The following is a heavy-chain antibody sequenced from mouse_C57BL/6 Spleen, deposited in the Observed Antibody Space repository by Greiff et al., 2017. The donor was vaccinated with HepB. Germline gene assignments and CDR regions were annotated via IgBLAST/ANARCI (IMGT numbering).Heavy chain of an antibody. CDR1: GYTFTSYW. D-gene: IGHD2-2*01. CDR3: ARGDGYDGEGYFDV. Sequence: VQLQQPGAELVKPGASVKLSCKASGYTFTSYWMQWVKQRPGQGLEWIGEIDPSDSYTNYNQKFKGKATLTVDTSSSTAYMQLSSLTSEDSAVYYCARGDGYDGEGYFDVWGTGTTVTVSS. CDR2: IDPSDSYT. V-gene: IGHV1-50*01. J-gene: IGHJ1*03.